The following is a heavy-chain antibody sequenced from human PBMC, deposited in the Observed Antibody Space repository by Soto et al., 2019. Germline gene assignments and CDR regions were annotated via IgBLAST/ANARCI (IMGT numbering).Heavy chain of an antibody. V-gene: IGHV3-74*01. Sequence: EVQLVESGGGLVQPGASLRLSCAASGFTFSNYWMHWVRQAPGKGLVWVSRIKSDGSSISYADSVKGRFTISRDNARNTLYLQMNSLRAEDTAVYYCARGGFSGSGSYIQGDYWGQGTLVTVSS. D-gene: IGHD3-10*01. CDR1: GFTFSNYW. J-gene: IGHJ4*02. CDR2: IKSDGSSI. CDR3: ARGGFSGSGSYIQGDY.